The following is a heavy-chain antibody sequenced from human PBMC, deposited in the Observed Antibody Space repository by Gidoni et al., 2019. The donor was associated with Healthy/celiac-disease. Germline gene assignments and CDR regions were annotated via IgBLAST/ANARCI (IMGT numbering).Heavy chain of an antibody. CDR1: GGTFISYA. V-gene: IGHV1-69*01. CDR2: IIPIFGTA. D-gene: IGHD1-26*01. J-gene: IGHJ6*03. CDR3: ARDGLVGATDYYYYMDV. Sequence: VQLVQSRTEVKKPSSSVTVSCTASGGTFISYAISWVRQAPGQGLEWMGGIIPIFGTANYAQKFQGRVTITADESTRTAYMELSSLRSEDTAVYYCARDGLVGATDYYYYMDVWGKGTTVTVSS.